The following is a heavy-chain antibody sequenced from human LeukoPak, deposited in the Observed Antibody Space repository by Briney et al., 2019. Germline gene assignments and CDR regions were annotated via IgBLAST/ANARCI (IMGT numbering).Heavy chain of an antibody. V-gene: IGHV1-18*01. CDR1: GYIFTSYG. J-gene: IGHJ5*02. CDR3: AGIAAAGTISSYWFDP. D-gene: IGHD6-13*01. CDR2: ISAYNGNT. Sequence: GASVKVSCKASGYIFTSYGISWVRQAPGQGLEWMGWISAYNGNTNYAQKLQGRVTMTTDTSTSSAYMELRSLRSDDTAVYYCAGIAAAGTISSYWFDPWGRGTLVTVSS.